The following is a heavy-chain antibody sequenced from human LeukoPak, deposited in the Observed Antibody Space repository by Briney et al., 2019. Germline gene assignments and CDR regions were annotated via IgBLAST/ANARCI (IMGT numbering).Heavy chain of an antibody. D-gene: IGHD4-17*01. V-gene: IGHV3-30-3*01. CDR1: GFTFSSYA. J-gene: IGHJ4*02. CDR2: ISYDGSNK. CDR3: ARYHDYGDYMIDY. Sequence: GGSLRLSCAASGFTFSSYAMHWVRQAPGKGLEWVAVISYDGSNKYYADSVKGRFTISRDNSKNTLYLQMNSLRAEDTAVYYCARYHDYGDYMIDYWGQGTLVTVSS.